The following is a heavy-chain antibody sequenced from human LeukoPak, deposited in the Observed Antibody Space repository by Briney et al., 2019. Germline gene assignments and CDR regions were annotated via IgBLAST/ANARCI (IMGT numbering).Heavy chain of an antibody. CDR1: GYTFTNYD. Sequence: ASVSVSCKASGYTFTNYDINWVRQAPGQGLEWMGYMNPNSGNTVYAQKFQDRVTITSDTSISTAYMELSSLRSDDTAVYYCAREGLDYWGQGTLVTVSS. CDR2: MNPNSGNT. J-gene: IGHJ4*02. CDR3: AREGLDY. V-gene: IGHV1-8*03.